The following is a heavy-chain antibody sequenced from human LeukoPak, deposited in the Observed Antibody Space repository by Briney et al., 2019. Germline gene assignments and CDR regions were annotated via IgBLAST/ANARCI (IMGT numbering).Heavy chain of an antibody. V-gene: IGHV4-39*07. CDR3: ARGRRNYDFWSGYYGNFDP. CDR1: GGSISSSSYY. D-gene: IGHD3-3*01. CDR2: INHSGST. Sequence: SETLSLTCTVSGGSISSSSYYWSWIRQPPGKGLEWIGEINHSGSTNYNPSLKSRVTISVDTSKNQFSLKLSSVTAADTAVYYCARGRRNYDFWSGYYGNFDPWGQGTLVTVSS. J-gene: IGHJ5*02.